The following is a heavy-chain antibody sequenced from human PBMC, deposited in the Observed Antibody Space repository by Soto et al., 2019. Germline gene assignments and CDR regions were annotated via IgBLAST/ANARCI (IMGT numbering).Heavy chain of an antibody. CDR1: GGTFSSYT. CDR2: IIPILGIA. V-gene: IGHV1-69*02. D-gene: IGHD2-15*01. J-gene: IGHJ5*02. CDR3: AAEVGYCSGGSCPTPYNWFDP. Sequence: GASVKVSCKASGGTFSSYTISWVRQAPGQGLEWMGRIIPILGIANYAQKFQGRVTITADKSTSTAYMELSSLRSEDTAVYYCAAEVGYCSGGSCPTPYNWFDPWGQGTLVTVSS.